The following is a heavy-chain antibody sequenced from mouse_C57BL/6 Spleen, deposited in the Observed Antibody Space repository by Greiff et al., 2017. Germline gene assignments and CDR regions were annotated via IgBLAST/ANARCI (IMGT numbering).Heavy chain of an antibody. Sequence: VQLQQSGAELVRPGASVKLSCTASGFNIKDYYMHWVKQRPEQGLEWIGRIDPEDGDTEYAPKFQGKATMTADTSSNTAYPQLSSLTSEDTAVYYCTTEDSSGYVAWFAYWGQGTLVTVSA. CDR3: TTEDSSGYVAWFAY. V-gene: IGHV14-1*01. CDR2: IDPEDGDT. D-gene: IGHD3-2*02. CDR1: GFNIKDYY. J-gene: IGHJ3*01.